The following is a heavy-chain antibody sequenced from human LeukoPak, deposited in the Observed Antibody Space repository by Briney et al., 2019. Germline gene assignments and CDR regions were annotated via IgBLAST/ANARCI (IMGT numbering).Heavy chain of an antibody. CDR2: INPNSGGT. CDR3: AREEGAETRFDP. D-gene: IGHD1-26*01. V-gene: IGHV1-2*02. CDR1: GGTFSSYA. Sequence: GSSVKVSCKASGGTFSSYAISWVRQAPGQGLEWMGWINPNSGGTNYAQKFQGRVTMTRDTSISTAYMELSRLRSDDTAVYYCAREEGAETRFDPWGQGTLVTVSS. J-gene: IGHJ5*02.